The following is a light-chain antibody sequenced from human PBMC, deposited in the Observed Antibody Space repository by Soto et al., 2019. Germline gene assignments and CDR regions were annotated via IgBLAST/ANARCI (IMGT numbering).Light chain of an antibody. CDR1: QSVSSY. J-gene: IGKJ5*01. CDR3: QQYGYSPIT. V-gene: IGKV3-20*01. CDR2: GAS. Sequence: EIVLTQSPATLSLSPGERATLFCRASQSVSSYLAWYQQKPGQAPRLLIYGASSRATGIPDRFSGSGSGTDFTLTISRLEPEDFAVYYCQQYGYSPITFGQGTRLEIK.